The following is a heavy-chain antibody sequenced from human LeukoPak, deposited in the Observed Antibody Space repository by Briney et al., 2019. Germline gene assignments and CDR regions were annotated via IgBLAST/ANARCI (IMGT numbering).Heavy chain of an antibody. D-gene: IGHD3-22*01. V-gene: IGHV3-48*03. Sequence: GGSLRLSCAASGFTFSSYEMNWVRQAPGKGLEWVSYISSSGSTIYYADSVKGRYTISRDNAKNSLYLQMNSLRAEDTAVYYCARSQGYYDSSGYYIRWGQGTLVTVSS. CDR1: GFTFSSYE. CDR2: ISSSGSTI. CDR3: ARSQGYYDSSGYYIR. J-gene: IGHJ4*02.